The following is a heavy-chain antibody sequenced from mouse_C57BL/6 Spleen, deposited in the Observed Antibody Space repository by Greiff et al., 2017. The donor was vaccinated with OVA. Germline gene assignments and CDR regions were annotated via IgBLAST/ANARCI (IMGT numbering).Heavy chain of an antibody. CDR2: IDPSDSYT. V-gene: IGHV1-69*01. D-gene: IGHD2-2*01. J-gene: IGHJ4*01. CDR3: ARWLRGMDY. Sequence: QVQLKESGAELVMPGASVKLSCKASGYTFTSYWMHWVKQRPGQGLEWIGEIDPSDSYTNYNQKFKGKSTLTVDKSSSTAYMQLSSLTSEDSAVYYCARWLRGMDYWGQGTSVTVSS. CDR1: GYTFTSYW.